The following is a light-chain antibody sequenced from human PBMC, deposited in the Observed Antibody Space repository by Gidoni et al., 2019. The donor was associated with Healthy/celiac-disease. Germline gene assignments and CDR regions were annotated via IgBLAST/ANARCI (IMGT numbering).Light chain of an antibody. J-gene: IGKJ3*01. CDR3: QQRSNWPPV. Sequence: EIVLTQSPATLSFSPGARATLSCRASQSVSSHLAWYQQKPDQAPRLLIYAASNRATSIPARFSGSGSGADFTLTISSLEPEDFAVYYCQQRSNWPPVFGPGTKVDIK. V-gene: IGKV3-11*01. CDR2: AAS. CDR1: QSVSSH.